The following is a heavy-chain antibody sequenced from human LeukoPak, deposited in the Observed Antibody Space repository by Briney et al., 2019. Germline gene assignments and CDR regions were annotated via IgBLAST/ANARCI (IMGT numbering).Heavy chain of an antibody. J-gene: IGHJ6*02. CDR1: GFTFRSYS. Sequence: GGSLRLSCAASGFTFRSYSMNWVRQAPGKGLEWISYTDVGGDGYKYYADSVKGRFTISRDNAKNSLYLQMNSLKTEDTAVYYCTTDLEWGLTYCGGDCYSGYYYDMDVWGQGTTVTVSS. CDR3: TTDLEWGLTYCGGDCYSGYYYDMDV. V-gene: IGHV3-21*05. CDR2: TDVGGDGYK. D-gene: IGHD2-21*02.